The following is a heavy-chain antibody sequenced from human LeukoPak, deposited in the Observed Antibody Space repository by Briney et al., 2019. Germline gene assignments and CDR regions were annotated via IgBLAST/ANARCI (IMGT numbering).Heavy chain of an antibody. CDR3: AKILASGSGSY. CDR2: IRSGGGDT. Sequence: GGSLRLSCTASGFNFSSYAMTWVRQAPGKGLDWVSTIRSGGGDTFYSDSVKGRFSISRDNSKNTLVLQMDSLRAHDTAIYYCAKILASGSGSYWGQGTLVLVSS. J-gene: IGHJ4*02. V-gene: IGHV3-23*01. D-gene: IGHD3-10*01. CDR1: GFNFSSYA.